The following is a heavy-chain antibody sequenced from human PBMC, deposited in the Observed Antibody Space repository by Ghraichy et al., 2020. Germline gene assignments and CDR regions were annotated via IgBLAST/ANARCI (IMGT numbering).Heavy chain of an antibody. Sequence: SETLSLTCTVSGGSISSSSYYWGWIRQPPGKGLEWIGSIYYSGSTYYNPSLKSRVTISVDTSKNQFSLKLSSVTAADTAVYYCASTVVVTAIRYFQHWGHVTLVTVSS. CDR2: IYYSGST. J-gene: IGHJ1*01. V-gene: IGHV4-39*01. D-gene: IGHD2-21*02. CDR3: ASTVVVTAIRYFQH. CDR1: GGSISSSSYY.